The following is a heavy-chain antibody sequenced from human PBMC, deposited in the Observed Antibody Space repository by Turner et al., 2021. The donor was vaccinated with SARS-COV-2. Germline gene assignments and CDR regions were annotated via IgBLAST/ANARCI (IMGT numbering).Heavy chain of an antibody. CDR2: ISGTTTTI. V-gene: IGHV3-48*01. D-gene: IGHD3-3*01. Sequence: EVQLVESGGGLVQPGGSLRLSCAASGFTLSTYSMSWVRQAPGKGPEWVSYISGTTTTIYYADSVKGRFTISRDNAKKSLYLQMNNLRAEDTAMYYCAREHYDFWSGYFYWGQGTLVTVSS. CDR3: AREHYDFWSGYFY. CDR1: GFTLSTYS. J-gene: IGHJ4*02.